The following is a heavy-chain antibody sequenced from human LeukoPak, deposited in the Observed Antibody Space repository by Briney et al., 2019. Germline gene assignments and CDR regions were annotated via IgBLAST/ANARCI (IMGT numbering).Heavy chain of an antibody. CDR3: TTVRYYDSGGPL. CDR2: IKSKTDGGTT. J-gene: IGHJ4*02. D-gene: IGHD3-22*01. V-gene: IGHV3-15*01. Sequence: GGSLRLSCAASGFTFTNAWMTWVRQAPGKGLEWVGRIKSKTDGGTTDYAAPVKGRFTISRDDSKNTLYLQMNSLKTEDTGVYYCTTVRYYDSGGPLWGQGTLVTVSS. CDR1: GFTFTNAW.